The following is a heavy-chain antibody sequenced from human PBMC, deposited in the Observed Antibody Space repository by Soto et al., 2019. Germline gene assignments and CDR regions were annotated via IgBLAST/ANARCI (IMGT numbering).Heavy chain of an antibody. J-gene: IGHJ6*02. D-gene: IGHD2-2*02. CDR1: GFTFSSYE. CDR2: ISSSGSTI. Sequence: PGGSLRLSCAASGFTFSSYEMNWVRQAPGKGLEWVSYISSSGSTIYYADSVKGRFTISRDNAKNSLYLQMNSLRAEDTAVYYCARVGCSSTSCYKPGGNGMDVWGQGTTVTVSS. V-gene: IGHV3-48*03. CDR3: ARVGCSSTSCYKPGGNGMDV.